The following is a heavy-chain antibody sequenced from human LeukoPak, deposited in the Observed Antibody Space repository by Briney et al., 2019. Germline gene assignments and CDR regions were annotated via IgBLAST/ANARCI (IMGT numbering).Heavy chain of an antibody. Sequence: SVKVSCKASGYTFTAYYMHWVRQAPGQGLEWMGWINPNSGGTNYAQKFQGRVSMTRDTSISTAYMELSRLTSDDTAVYYCARDRYCSGGSCYRWFDPWGQGTLVTVSS. D-gene: IGHD2-15*01. CDR2: INPNSGGT. V-gene: IGHV1-2*02. CDR3: ARDRYCSGGSCYRWFDP. CDR1: GYTFTAYY. J-gene: IGHJ5*02.